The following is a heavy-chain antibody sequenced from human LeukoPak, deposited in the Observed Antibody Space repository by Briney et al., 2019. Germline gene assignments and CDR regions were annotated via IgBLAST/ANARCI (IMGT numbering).Heavy chain of an antibody. CDR1: GYTFTSYG. CDR3: ARGARAHYYDSSGYYYNWFDP. CDR2: ISAYNGNT. V-gene: IGHV1-18*01. D-gene: IGHD3-22*01. Sequence: ASVKVSCKASGYTFTSYGISWVRQAPGQGLEWMGWISAYNGNTNYAQKLQGRVTMTTDTSTSTAYMELRSLRSDDTAVYYCARGARAHYYDSSGYYYNWFDPWGQGTLVTVSS. J-gene: IGHJ5*02.